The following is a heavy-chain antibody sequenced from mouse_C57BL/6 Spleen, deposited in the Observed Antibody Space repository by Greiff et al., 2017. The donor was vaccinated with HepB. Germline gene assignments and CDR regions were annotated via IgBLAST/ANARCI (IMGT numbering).Heavy chain of an antibody. CDR2: ISYDGSN. CDR1: GYSITSGYY. Sequence: VQLKESGPGLVKPSQSLSLTCSVTGYSITSGYYWNWIRQFPGNKLEWMGYISYDGSNNYNPSLKNRISITRDTSKNQFFLKLNSVTTEDTATYYCARDQGLRRAMDYWGQGTSVTVSS. J-gene: IGHJ4*01. V-gene: IGHV3-6*01. CDR3: ARDQGLRRAMDY. D-gene: IGHD2-4*01.